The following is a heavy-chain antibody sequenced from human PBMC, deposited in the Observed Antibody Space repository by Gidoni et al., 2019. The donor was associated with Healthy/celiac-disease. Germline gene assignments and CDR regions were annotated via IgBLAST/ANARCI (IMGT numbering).Heavy chain of an antibody. CDR3: ARDRGASGPILRYYYGMDV. Sequence: QVQLVESGGGVVQPGRSLRLSCEASGFTFSSYAMNWVRQAPGKGLEWVAVISYDGSNKYYADSVKGRFTISRDNSKNTLYLQMNSLRAEDTAVYCCARDRGASGPILRYYYGMDVWGQGTTVTVSS. CDR2: ISYDGSNK. J-gene: IGHJ6*02. V-gene: IGHV3-30*04. CDR1: GFTFSSYA. D-gene: IGHD1-26*01.